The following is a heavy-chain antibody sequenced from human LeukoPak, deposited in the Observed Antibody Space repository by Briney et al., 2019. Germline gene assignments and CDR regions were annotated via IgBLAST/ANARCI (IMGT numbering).Heavy chain of an antibody. CDR3: AREAVAGTRYFDY. Sequence: SETLSLTYTVSGGSVSSGSYYWSWIRQPPGKGLEWIGYIYYSGSTNYNPSLKSRVTISVDTSKNQFSLKLSSVTAADTAVYYCAREAVAGTRYFDYWGQGTLVTVSS. D-gene: IGHD6-19*01. CDR2: IYYSGST. J-gene: IGHJ4*02. CDR1: GGSVSSGSYY. V-gene: IGHV4-61*01.